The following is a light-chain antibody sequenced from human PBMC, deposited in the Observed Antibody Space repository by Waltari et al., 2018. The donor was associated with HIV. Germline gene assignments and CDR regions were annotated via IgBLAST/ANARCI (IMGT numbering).Light chain of an antibody. CDR1: QSISDW. Sequence: DIQMTQSPSTLSASVGDRVTITCRASQSISDWLAWFQQKPGKAPKLLIYEASNLQGGVPSRFSGSGSGTEFTLTISSLQPDDFATYYCQQYDTYPWTFGQGTEVEIK. CDR3: QQYDTYPWT. V-gene: IGKV1-5*03. J-gene: IGKJ1*01. CDR2: EAS.